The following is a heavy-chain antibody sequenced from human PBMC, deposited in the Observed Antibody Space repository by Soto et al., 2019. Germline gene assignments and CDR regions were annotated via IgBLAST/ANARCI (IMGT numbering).Heavy chain of an antibody. Sequence: SETLSLTCAVYGGSFSGYYWSWIRQPPGKGLEWIGEINHSGSTNYNPSLKSRVTISVDTSKNQFSLKLSSVTAADTAVYYCARSSSSSWYYWGQGTLVTVSS. D-gene: IGHD6-13*01. V-gene: IGHV4-34*01. J-gene: IGHJ4*02. CDR1: GGSFSGYY. CDR2: INHSGST. CDR3: ARSSSSSWYY.